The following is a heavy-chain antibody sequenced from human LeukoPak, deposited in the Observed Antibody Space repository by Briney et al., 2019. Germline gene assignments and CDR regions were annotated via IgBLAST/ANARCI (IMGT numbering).Heavy chain of an antibody. CDR3: ASSWVYQYSGSFRDY. CDR1: GFTVSSNF. Sequence: GGSLRLSCAASGFTVSSNFMNWVRQAPGKGLEWVSIIYSGGSTSYADSVKGRFTISRDNSKYTLYLQMNSLRAEDTAVYYCASSWVYQYSGSFRDYWGQGTLVTVSS. J-gene: IGHJ4*02. V-gene: IGHV3-53*01. D-gene: IGHD1-26*01. CDR2: IYSGGST.